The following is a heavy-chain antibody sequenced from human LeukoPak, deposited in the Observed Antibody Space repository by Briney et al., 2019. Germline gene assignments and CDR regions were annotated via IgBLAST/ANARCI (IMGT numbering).Heavy chain of an antibody. Sequence: SETLSLTCTVSGGSISSGGYYWSWIRQHPGKGLEWIGYIYYSGSTYYNPSLKSRVTISVDTSKNQFSLKLSSVTAADTAVYYCARVADDSSGYYYYYGMDVWGQGTTVTVSS. CDR3: ARVADDSSGYYYYYGMDV. D-gene: IGHD3-22*01. CDR1: GGSISSGGYY. V-gene: IGHV4-31*03. J-gene: IGHJ6*02. CDR2: IYYSGST.